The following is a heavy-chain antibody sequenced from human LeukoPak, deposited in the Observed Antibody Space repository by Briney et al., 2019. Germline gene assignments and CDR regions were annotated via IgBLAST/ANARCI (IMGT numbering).Heavy chain of an antibody. V-gene: IGHV4-39*01. D-gene: IGHD1-26*01. CDR2: LYYSGST. CDR1: GGSISSSSYF. Sequence: SETLSLTCTVSGGSISSSSYFWGWIRQPPGKGLEWIGSLYYSGSTYYNPSLKSRVTISVDTSKSQFSLKLSSVTASDTAVYYCARGDVGATDYWGQGTLVTVSS. CDR3: ARGDVGATDY. J-gene: IGHJ4*02.